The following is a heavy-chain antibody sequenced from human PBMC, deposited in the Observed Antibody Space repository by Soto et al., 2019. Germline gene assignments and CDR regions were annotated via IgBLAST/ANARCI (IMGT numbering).Heavy chain of an antibody. CDR1: GFTFSSYG. V-gene: IGHV3-30*18. D-gene: IGHD1-1*01. Sequence: QVQLVESGGGVVQPGRSLRLSCAASGFTFSSYGMHWVRQAPGKGLEWVAVISYDGSNKYYADSVKGRFTISRDNSKNNLYLQKNSLRAEDTAVDYCAKAPGTPGAYGMDVWGQGTTVTAS. CDR3: AKAPGTPGAYGMDV. J-gene: IGHJ6*02. CDR2: ISYDGSNK.